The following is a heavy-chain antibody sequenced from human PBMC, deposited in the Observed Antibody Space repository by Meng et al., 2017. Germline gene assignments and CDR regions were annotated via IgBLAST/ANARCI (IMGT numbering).Heavy chain of an antibody. Sequence: QVQLQESGPRLVRPSQTPSLPCTVPGASLTSGIFWIWIRQPPGKGLEYIGYISYNGATYYNPSLKSRLTMSVDTAKNQFSLSLNSVTAADTAVYYCARVVGDCVSCYKGWFDPWGQGTLVTVSS. CDR1: GASLTSGIF. V-gene: IGHV4-30-4*01. CDR2: ISYNGAT. CDR3: ARVVGDCVSCYKGWFDP. D-gene: IGHD2-2*02. J-gene: IGHJ5*02.